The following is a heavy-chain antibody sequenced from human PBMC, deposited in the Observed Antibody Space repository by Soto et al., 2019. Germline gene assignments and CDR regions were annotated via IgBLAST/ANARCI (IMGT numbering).Heavy chain of an antibody. CDR2: IYYSGST. Sequence: QVQLQESGPGLVKPSQTLSLTCTVSGGSISSGGYYWSWIRQHPGKGLEWIGYIYYSGSTYYNPSLKSRVTISLDTSKNQFSLKLSSVTAADTAVYYCARGSIAVAGTLRWFDPWGQGTLVTVSS. CDR3: ARGSIAVAGTLRWFDP. J-gene: IGHJ5*02. D-gene: IGHD6-19*01. V-gene: IGHV4-31*03. CDR1: GGSISSGGYY.